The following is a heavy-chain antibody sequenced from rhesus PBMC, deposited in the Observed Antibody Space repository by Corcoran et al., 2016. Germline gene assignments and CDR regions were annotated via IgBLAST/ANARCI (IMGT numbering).Heavy chain of an antibody. CDR3: SSDAISLDV. CDR2: ISGTSGST. V-gene: IGHV4-147*01. CDR1: GVSIPTNY. D-gene: IGHD3-3*01. Sequence: QVQLQESGPGLVKPSETRSLPCAVSGVSIPTNYWTWIRQSPGKGLEWIGYISGTSGSTSYNPSLLNRVTISTATSENHFSLRLNFATAADTSVYYCSSDAISLDVWGRGLLVTVSS. J-gene: IGHJ5-2*02.